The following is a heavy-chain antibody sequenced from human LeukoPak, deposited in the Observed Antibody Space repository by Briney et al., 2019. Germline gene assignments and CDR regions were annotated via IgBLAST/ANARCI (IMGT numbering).Heavy chain of an antibody. D-gene: IGHD2-2*01. Sequence: SETLSLTCAVYGGSFSGYYWSWIRQPPGKGLEWIGEINHSGSTNYNPSLKSRVTMSVDTSKNQFSLKLSSVTAADTAVYYCARSPYCSSTSCYYYYMDVWGKGTTVTVSS. CDR1: GGSFSGYY. J-gene: IGHJ6*03. CDR2: INHSGST. CDR3: ARSPYCSSTSCYYYYMDV. V-gene: IGHV4-34*01.